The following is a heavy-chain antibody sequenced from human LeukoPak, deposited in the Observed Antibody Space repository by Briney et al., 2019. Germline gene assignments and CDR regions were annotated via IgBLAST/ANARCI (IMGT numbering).Heavy chain of an antibody. CDR3: ARGDTIFGVVIHAFDI. V-gene: IGHV4-61*01. D-gene: IGHD3-3*01. CDR1: GYSISSSYY. CDR2: IYYSGST. J-gene: IGHJ3*02. Sequence: PSETLSLTCTVSGYSISSSYYWSWIRQPPGKGLEWIGYIYYSGSTNYNPSLKSRVTISVDTSKNQFSLKLSSVTAADTAVYYCARGDTIFGVVIHAFDIWGQGTMVTVSS.